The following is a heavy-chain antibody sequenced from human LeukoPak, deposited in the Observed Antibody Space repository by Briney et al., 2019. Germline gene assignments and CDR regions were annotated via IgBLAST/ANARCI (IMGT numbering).Heavy chain of an antibody. Sequence: GGSLRLSCAASGFTFSSYWMGWVRQAPGKGLEWVANIKQDRSEKYYVDSVKGRFTISRDNAKNSLYLQMNSLRAEDTAVYYCARDEVVVAASGAFDIWGQGTMVTVSS. D-gene: IGHD2-15*01. V-gene: IGHV3-7*01. CDR2: IKQDRSEK. CDR1: GFTFSSYW. J-gene: IGHJ3*02. CDR3: ARDEVVVAASGAFDI.